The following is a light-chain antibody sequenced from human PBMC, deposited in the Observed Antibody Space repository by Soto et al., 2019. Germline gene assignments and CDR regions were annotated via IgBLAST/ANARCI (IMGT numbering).Light chain of an antibody. J-gene: IGKJ4*01. CDR1: ETVSNW. CDR2: KAT. CDR3: QQYHSYPLT. V-gene: IGKV1-5*03. Sequence: IQMTQSPSTLSASVGDSVTITCRASETVSNWLAWYQQKPGKAPKLLIQKATSLESGVPSRFSGSGSVTEFTLTVSSLQPDDFATYYCQQYHSYPLTFGGGTKVEI.